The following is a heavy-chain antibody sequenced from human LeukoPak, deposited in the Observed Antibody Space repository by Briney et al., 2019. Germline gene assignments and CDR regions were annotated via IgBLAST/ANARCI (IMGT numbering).Heavy chain of an antibody. Sequence: GGSLRLSCVASGFTFSSSWMSWVRQAPGGGLEFVANINPDESTKNYVDSVKGRFTISRDNAKNSLYLQMNSLRAEDTAVYYCARAPYYYDTSGLLIWGQGTMVTVSS. D-gene: IGHD3-22*01. CDR1: GFTFSSSW. V-gene: IGHV3-7*01. CDR3: ARAPYYYDTSGLLI. CDR2: INPDESTK. J-gene: IGHJ3*02.